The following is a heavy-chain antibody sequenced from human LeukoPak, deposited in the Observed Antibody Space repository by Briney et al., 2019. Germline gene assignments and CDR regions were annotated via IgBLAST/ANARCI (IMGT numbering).Heavy chain of an antibody. V-gene: IGHV1-69*05. Sequence: SVKVSCKASGGTFSSYAISWVRQAPGRGLEWMGGIIPIFGTANYAQKFQGRVTITTDESTSTAYMELSSLRSEDTAVYYCARDRPDDYYYYYMDVWGKGTTVTVSS. J-gene: IGHJ6*03. CDR2: IIPIFGTA. D-gene: IGHD1-14*01. CDR3: ARDRPDDYYYYYMDV. CDR1: GGTFSSYA.